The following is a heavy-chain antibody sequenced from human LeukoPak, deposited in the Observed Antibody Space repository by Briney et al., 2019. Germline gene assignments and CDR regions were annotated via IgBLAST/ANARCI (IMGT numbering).Heavy chain of an antibody. CDR3: ARGGATTLFDY. CDR2: ITSNGDKT. CDR1: GFTFSIYA. J-gene: IGHJ4*02. V-gene: IGHV3-64*01. D-gene: IGHD1-26*01. Sequence: GGSLRLSCAASGFTFSIYAMHWARQAPGKGLEYVSAITSNGDKTYYGNSVKGRFTISRDNSKNTLYLQMGSLRIEDMAVYYCARGGATTLFDYWGQGTLVTVSS.